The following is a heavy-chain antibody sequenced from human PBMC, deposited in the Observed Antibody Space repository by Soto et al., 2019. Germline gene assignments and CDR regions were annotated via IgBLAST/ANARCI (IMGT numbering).Heavy chain of an antibody. CDR2: IYHSGST. D-gene: IGHD3-10*01. V-gene: IGHV4-30-2*01. J-gene: IGHJ4*02. CDR1: GGSISSGGYS. Sequence: SETLSLTCAVSGGSISSGGYSWSWIRQPPGKGLEWIGYIYHSGSTYYNPSLKSRVTISVDRSKHQFSLKLSSVTAADTAVYYCARYRGYGSGSYYNSFDYWGQGTLVTVSS. CDR3: ARYRGYGSGSYYNSFDY.